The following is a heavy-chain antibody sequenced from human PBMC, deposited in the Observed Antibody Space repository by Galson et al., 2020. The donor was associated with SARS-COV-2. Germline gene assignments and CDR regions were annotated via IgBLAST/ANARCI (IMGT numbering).Heavy chain of an antibody. D-gene: IGHD3-9*01. CDR2: IYTSGST. V-gene: IGHV4-61*02. CDR1: GGSISSGSYY. CDR3: ARDCPVRCFGYYYYYMDV. J-gene: IGHJ6*03. Sequence: SETLSLTCTVSGGSISSGSYYWSWIRQPAGKGLEWIGRIYTSGSTNYNPSLKSRVTISVDTSKNPFSLKLSSVTAADTAVEYCARDCPVRCFGYYYYYMDVWGKGTTVTISS.